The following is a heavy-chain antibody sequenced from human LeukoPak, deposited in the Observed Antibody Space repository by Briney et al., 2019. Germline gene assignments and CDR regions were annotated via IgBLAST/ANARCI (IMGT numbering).Heavy chain of an antibody. V-gene: IGHV1-2*02. CDR1: GYTFTGYY. CDR3: ARELVYYDSSGDLDY. CDR2: INPNSGGT. Sequence: ASVKVSCKASGYTFTGYYMHWVRQAPGQGLEWMGWINPNSGGTNYAQKFQGRVTMTRDTSISTAYMELSRLRSDDTAVCYCARELVYYDSSGDLDYWGQGTLVTVSS. J-gene: IGHJ4*02. D-gene: IGHD3-22*01.